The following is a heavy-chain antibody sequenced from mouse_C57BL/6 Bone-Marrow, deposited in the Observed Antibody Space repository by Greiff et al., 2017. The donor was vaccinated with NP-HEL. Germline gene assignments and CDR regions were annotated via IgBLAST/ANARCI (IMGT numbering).Heavy chain of an antibody. Sequence: EVHLVEPGGGLVKPGGSLKLSCAASGFTFSSYAMSWVRQTPEKRLEWVATISDGGSYTYYPDNVKGRFTISRDNAKNNRYLQMSHLKSEDTAMDYCARDLTPFDYWGQGTTLTVSS. CDR3: ARDLTPFDY. CDR1: GFTFSSYA. J-gene: IGHJ2*01. CDR2: ISDGGSYT. V-gene: IGHV5-4*01.